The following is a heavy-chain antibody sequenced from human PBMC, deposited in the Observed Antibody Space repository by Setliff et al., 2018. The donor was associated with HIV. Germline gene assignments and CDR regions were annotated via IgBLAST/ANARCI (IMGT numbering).Heavy chain of an antibody. CDR1: GASMSSYF. V-gene: IGHV4-59*01. CDR3: ARGSRGYSYAYYYYYMDV. Sequence: PSETLSLTCTVSGASMSSYFWSWVRQTPGKGLEWIGYIYTSGSTNYNPSLKSRVTISVDTSKNQFSLKLSSVTAADTAVYYCARGSRGYSYAYYYYYMDVWGKGTTVTVSS. CDR2: IYTSGST. J-gene: IGHJ6*03. D-gene: IGHD5-18*01.